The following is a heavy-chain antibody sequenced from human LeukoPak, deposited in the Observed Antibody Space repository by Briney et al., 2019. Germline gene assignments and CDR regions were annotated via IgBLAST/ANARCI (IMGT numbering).Heavy chain of an antibody. CDR2: INHSGST. CDR1: GGSISSSSYY. D-gene: IGHD3-9*01. V-gene: IGHV4-39*07. CDR3: ARGRVENVLRYFDWLYYYMDV. J-gene: IGHJ6*03. Sequence: PSETLSLTCTVSGGSISSSSYYWGWIRQPPGKGLEWIGEINHSGSTNYNPSLKSRVTISVDTSKNQFSLKLSSVTAADTAVYYCARGRVENVLRYFDWLYYYMDVWGKGTTVTVSS.